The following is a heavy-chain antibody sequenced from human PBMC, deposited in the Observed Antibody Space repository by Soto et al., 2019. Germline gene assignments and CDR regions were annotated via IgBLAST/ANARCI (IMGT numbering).Heavy chain of an antibody. D-gene: IGHD3-10*01. Sequence: GDRRLCCEAPGLRCSSYGMHWDRQAPGQGLEWVAVISYDGSNKYYADSVKGRFTISRGNSKNTLYLQLHSLGGEGTAGDYCAKGVTRVLWFVFAQCFDDWGQGT. CDR3: AKGVTRVLWFVFAQCFDD. CDR2: ISYDGSNK. CDR1: GLRCSSYG. J-gene: IGHJ4*02. V-gene: IGHV3-30*18.